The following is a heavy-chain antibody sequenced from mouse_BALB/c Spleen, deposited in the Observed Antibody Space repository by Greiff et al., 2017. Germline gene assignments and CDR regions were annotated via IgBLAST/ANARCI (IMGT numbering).Heavy chain of an antibody. CDR3: ARGRQYGPFAY. J-gene: IGHJ3*01. CDR2: INPSTGYT. CDR1: GYTFTSYW. V-gene: IGHV1-4*01. D-gene: IGHD1-1*02. Sequence: VMLVESGAELARPGASVKMSCKASGYTFTSYWMHWVKQRPGQGLEWIGYINPSTGYTEYNQKFKDKATLTADKSSSTAYMQLSSLTSEDSAVYYCARGRQYGPFAYWGQGTLVTVSA.